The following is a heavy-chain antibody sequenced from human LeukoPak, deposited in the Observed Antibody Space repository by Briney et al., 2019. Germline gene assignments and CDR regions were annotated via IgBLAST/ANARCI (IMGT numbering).Heavy chain of an antibody. Sequence: GGSLRLSCAASGFTFSTYSMNWVRQAPGKGLEWVASITSPVGHIYYADSLKGRFTISRDNSKNTLYLQMNSLRAEDTAVYYCAKDDGDVVVVSADYYYGMDVWGQGTTVTVSS. D-gene: IGHD2-15*01. CDR3: AKDDGDVVVVSADYYYGMDV. V-gene: IGHV3-21*01. CDR1: GFTFSTYS. J-gene: IGHJ6*02. CDR2: ITSPVGHI.